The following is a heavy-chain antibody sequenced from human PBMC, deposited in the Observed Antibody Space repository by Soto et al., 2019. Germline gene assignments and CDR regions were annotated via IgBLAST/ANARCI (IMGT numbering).Heavy chain of an antibody. J-gene: IGHJ4*02. V-gene: IGHV4-34*01. D-gene: IGHD3-10*02. CDR1: GGSFSCYY. CDR3: ARSSVRGWSY. CDR2: ITHSGST. Sequence: PSETLSLTCAVYGGSFSCYYWTWIRQPPGKGLEWIGEITHSGSTNYNPSLKSRVTISVDTSKNQFSLNLNSVTAADTAVYYCARSSVRGWSYWGQGTLGTVSS.